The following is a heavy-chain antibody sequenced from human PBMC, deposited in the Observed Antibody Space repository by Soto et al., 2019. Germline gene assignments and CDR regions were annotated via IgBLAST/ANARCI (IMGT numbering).Heavy chain of an antibody. V-gene: IGHV1-18*01. CDR2: ISAYNGNT. CDR3: ARDGGYCTNGVCYEFDY. CDR1: GYTFTSYG. Sequence: VKVSCKASGYTFTSYGISWVRQAPGQGLEWMGWISAYNGNTNYAQKLQGRVTMTTDTSTSTAYMELRSLRSDDTAVYYCARDGGYCTNGVCYEFDYWGQGTLVTVSS. J-gene: IGHJ4*02. D-gene: IGHD2-8*01.